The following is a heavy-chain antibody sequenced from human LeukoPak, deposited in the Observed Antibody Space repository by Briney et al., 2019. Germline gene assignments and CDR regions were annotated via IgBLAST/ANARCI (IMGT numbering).Heavy chain of an antibody. CDR2: MKQDGSEK. V-gene: IGHV3-7*01. CDR3: ARDLGHTGYDLYDY. Sequence: GGSLRLSCAVSGINFRGYWMAWVRQAPGKGLEWVANMKQDGSEKYYVDSVKGRFTISRDNAKNSLYLEMNSLRVEDTAVYYCARDLGHTGYDLYDYWGQGTLVAVSS. CDR1: GINFRGYW. D-gene: IGHD5-12*01. J-gene: IGHJ4*02.